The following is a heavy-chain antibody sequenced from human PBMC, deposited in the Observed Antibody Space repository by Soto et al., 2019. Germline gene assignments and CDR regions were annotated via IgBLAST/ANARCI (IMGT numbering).Heavy chain of an antibody. CDR3: ARNESSGYFDY. CDR1: GGSISSSNYY. D-gene: IGHD3-22*01. CDR2: IYYSGST. Sequence: QLQLQESGPGLVKPSETLSLICTVSGGSISSSNYYWGWIRQPPGKGLEWIGSIYYSGSTHYSPSLKSRVTISVDTCKNQFSLKLSSVTAADTAVYYCARNESSGYFDYWGQETMVNVSS. J-gene: IGHJ4*02. V-gene: IGHV4-39*01.